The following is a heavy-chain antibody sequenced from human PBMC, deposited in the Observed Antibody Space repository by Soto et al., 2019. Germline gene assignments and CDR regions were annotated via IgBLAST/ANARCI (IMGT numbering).Heavy chain of an antibody. Sequence: TSETLSLTCTVSGGSISSSSYYWGWIRQPPGKGLEWIGSIYYSGSTYYNPSLKSRVTISVDTSKNQFSLKLSSVSAADTAVYFCAREGRLHWFESWGQGTLVTVSS. CDR2: IYYSGST. CDR3: AREGRLHWFES. J-gene: IGHJ5*01. CDR1: GGSISSSSYY. V-gene: IGHV4-39*07.